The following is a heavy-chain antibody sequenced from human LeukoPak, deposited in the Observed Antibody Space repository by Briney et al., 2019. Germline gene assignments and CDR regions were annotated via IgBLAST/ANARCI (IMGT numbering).Heavy chain of an antibody. D-gene: IGHD3-10*01. CDR1: GFAFSGYW. CDR2: IKPDGSFT. Sequence: GGSLRLSCVASGFAFSGYWMNWVRQAPGKGLEWVAIIKPDGSFTNYADSVKGRFTISRDNSKNTLYLQMNSLRAEDTAVYYCAKDYGSGSSPRSFYGMDVWGQGTTVTVSS. V-gene: IGHV3-7*01. CDR3: AKDYGSGSSPRSFYGMDV. J-gene: IGHJ6*02.